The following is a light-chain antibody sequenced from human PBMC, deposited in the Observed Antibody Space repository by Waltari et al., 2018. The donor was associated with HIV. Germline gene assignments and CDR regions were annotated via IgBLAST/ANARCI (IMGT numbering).Light chain of an antibody. CDR2: DAP. J-gene: IGKJ2*01. CDR3: QQTYIFPLT. Sequence: DIQMTQSPRAVSAFIGDRVIITCRASQGIGSWLAWYRQRAGQAPDLLIHDAPTLTSGVPSRFSGGGSGTRFSLTINSFQPEDLATYYCQQTYIFPLTFGPGT. V-gene: IGKV1-12*01. CDR1: QGIGSW.